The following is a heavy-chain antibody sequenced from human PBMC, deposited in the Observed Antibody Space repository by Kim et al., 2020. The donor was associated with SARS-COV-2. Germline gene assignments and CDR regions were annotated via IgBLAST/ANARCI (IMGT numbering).Heavy chain of an antibody. J-gene: IGHJ6*03. Sequence: SVKVSCKASGGTFSSYAISWVRQAPGQGLEWMGRIIPILGIANYAQKFQGRVTNTADKSTSTAYMALSSLRSEDTAVYYCATSPGSGYYPAYYYDYMDVWGKGTTVTLSS. V-gene: IGHV1-69*04. CDR1: GGTFSSYA. D-gene: IGHD3-3*01. CDR2: IIPILGIA. CDR3: ATSPGSGYYPAYYYDYMDV.